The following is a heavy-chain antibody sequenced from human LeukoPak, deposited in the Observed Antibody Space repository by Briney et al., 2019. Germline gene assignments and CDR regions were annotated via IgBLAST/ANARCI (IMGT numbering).Heavy chain of an antibody. CDR1: GYTSTSYY. Sequence: ASVKVSCKASGYTSTSYYMHWVRQAPGQGLEWMGIINPSGGSTSYAQKFQGRVTVTRDMSTSTVYMELSSLRSEDTAVYYCARVGEMATMFTWFDPWGQGTLVTVSS. CDR2: INPSGGST. J-gene: IGHJ5*02. D-gene: IGHD5-24*01. V-gene: IGHV1-46*01. CDR3: ARVGEMATMFTWFDP.